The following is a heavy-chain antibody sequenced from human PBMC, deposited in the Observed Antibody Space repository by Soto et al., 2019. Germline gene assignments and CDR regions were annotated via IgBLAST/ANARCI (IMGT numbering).Heavy chain of an antibody. Sequence: GEFLKTFRWGSGYPFTRHWNGWVRPRAGKGLEWMGVIFPIDSDTRYSPSSQGQVTISADTSISTAYLQWSSLKASDTAIYYCATPGGRDFNAFDVWGQGTMVTVSS. CDR1: GYPFTRHW. D-gene: IGHD2-21*02. V-gene: IGHV5-51*01. CDR3: ATPGGRDFNAFDV. CDR2: IFPIDSDT. J-gene: IGHJ3*01.